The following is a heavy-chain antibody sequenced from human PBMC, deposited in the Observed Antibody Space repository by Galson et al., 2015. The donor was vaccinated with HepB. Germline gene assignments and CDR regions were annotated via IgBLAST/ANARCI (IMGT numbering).Heavy chain of an antibody. Sequence: SLRLSCAASGFTFSSYGMHWVRQAPGKGLEWVAVISYDGRHKYYADSVKGRFTISRDNSKNTLYLQMNSLRAEDTAVYYCAKDTGVVWYYYYIDVWGKGTTVTVSS. CDR1: GFTFSSYG. CDR2: ISYDGRHK. J-gene: IGHJ6*03. CDR3: AKDTGVVWYYYYIDV. V-gene: IGHV3-30*18. D-gene: IGHD2-8*02.